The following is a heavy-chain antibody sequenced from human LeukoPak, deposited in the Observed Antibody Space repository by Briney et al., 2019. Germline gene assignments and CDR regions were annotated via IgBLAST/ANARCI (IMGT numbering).Heavy chain of an antibody. V-gene: IGHV3-23*01. CDR2: ITASGGNT. D-gene: IGHD5-18*01. CDR1: GFTFSSYA. CDR3: AKGNGYSYGRYYFDY. Sequence: GGSLRLXCAASGFTFSSYAMGWVRQAPGKGLAWVSAITASGGNTYYADSVKGRFTISRDNSKNTLYLQVNSLRAEDTAVYYCAKGNGYSYGRYYFDYWGQGTLVTVSS. J-gene: IGHJ4*02.